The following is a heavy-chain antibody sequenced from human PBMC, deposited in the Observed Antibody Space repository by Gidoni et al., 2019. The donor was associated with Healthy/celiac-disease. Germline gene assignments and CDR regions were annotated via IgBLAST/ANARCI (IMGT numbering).Heavy chain of an antibody. V-gene: IGHV3-11*01. CDR3: ARETCIRTMVRGVIAPSCYGMDV. Sequence: QVQLVESGGGLVKPGGSLRLSCAASGFPFSDYHMRWIRQAPGKGLGWVSYISSSGSTIYYADSVKGRFTISRDNAKNSLYLQMNSLRAEDTAVYYCARETCIRTMVRGVIAPSCYGMDVWGQGTTVTVSS. CDR2: ISSSGSTI. J-gene: IGHJ6*02. D-gene: IGHD3-10*01. CDR1: GFPFSDYH.